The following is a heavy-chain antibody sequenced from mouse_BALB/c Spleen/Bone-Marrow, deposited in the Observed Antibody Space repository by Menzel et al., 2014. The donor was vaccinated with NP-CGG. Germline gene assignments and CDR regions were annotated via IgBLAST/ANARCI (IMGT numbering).Heavy chain of an antibody. CDR2: IWAGGST. Sequence: VQGVESGPGLVAPSQSLSITCTVSGFSLTSYGVHWVRQPPGKGLEWLGVIWAGGSTNYNSALMSRLSISKDNSKSQVFLKMNSLQTDDSAKYSAATPIYYDYPLFAYWGRG. D-gene: IGHD2-4*01. CDR3: ATPIYYDYPLFAY. CDR1: GFSLTSYG. J-gene: IGHJ3*01. V-gene: IGHV2-9*02.